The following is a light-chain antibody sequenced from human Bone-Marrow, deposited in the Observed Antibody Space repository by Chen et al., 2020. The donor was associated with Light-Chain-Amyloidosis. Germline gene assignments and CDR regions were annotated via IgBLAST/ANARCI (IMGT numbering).Light chain of an antibody. CDR1: DLPTKY. Sequence: SYELTQPPSVSVAPEQSARITCSGDDLPTKYAYWYQQKPGQAPVLVIHRDTERHSGISERFSGSSSGTTATLTISGVQAEDEADYHCQSADSSGTYEVIFGGGTKLTVL. V-gene: IGLV3-25*03. CDR3: QSADSSGTYEVI. CDR2: RDT. J-gene: IGLJ2*01.